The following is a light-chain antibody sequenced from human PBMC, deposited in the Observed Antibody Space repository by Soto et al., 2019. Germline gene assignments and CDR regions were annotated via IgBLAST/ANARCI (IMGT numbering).Light chain of an antibody. CDR2: GAS. CDR1: QSVSNN. CDR3: LQYDNWPRT. J-gene: IGKJ1*01. Sequence: IVVTQSTATLSVSPGERATLSCRASQSVSNNLAGYKQKPDQAPRLIIYGASTRDTGIPHRFSRSGSGTEFALTIRSLQSQEFAIYYCLQYDNWPRTLGQGTKVDIK. V-gene: IGKV3-15*01.